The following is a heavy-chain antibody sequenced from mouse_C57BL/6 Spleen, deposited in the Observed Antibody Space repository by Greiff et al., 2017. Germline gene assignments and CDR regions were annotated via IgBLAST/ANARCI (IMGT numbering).Heavy chain of an antibody. CDR3: ARRGDYDPVAY. D-gene: IGHD2-4*01. V-gene: IGHV1-42*01. CDR2: LNPSTGGT. Sequence: EVKLQESGPELVKPGASVKISCKASGYSFTGYYMNWVKQSPEKSLEWIGELNPSTGGTTYNQKFKAKATLTVDKSSSTAYMQLKSLTSEDSAVYYCARRGDYDPVAYWGQGTLVTVSA. CDR1: GYSFTGYY. J-gene: IGHJ3*01.